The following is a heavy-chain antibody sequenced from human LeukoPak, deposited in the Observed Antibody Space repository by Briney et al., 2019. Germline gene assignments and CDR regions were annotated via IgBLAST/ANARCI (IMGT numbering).Heavy chain of an antibody. J-gene: IGHJ6*02. Sequence: TSETLSLTCTVSGGSISSYYWSWIRQPPGKGLEWIGYIYYSGSTNYNPSLKSRVTISVDTSKNQFSLKLSSVTAADTAVYYCARDNWNYGSSMDVWGQGTTVTVSS. CDR1: GGSISSYY. D-gene: IGHD1-7*01. CDR2: IYYSGST. CDR3: ARDNWNYGSSMDV. V-gene: IGHV4-59*01.